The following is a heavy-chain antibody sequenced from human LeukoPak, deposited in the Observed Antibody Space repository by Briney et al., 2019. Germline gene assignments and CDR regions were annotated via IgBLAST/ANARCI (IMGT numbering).Heavy chain of an antibody. J-gene: IGHJ3*02. CDR1: GGSVSSGSYY. CDR3: ARGVTMVRGTPPAFDI. CDR2: IYYSGST. Sequence: KTSETLSLTCTVSGGSVSSGSYYWSWIRQPPGKGLEWIGYIYYSGSTNYNPSLKSRVTISVDTSKNQFSLKLSSVTAADTAVYYCARGVTMVRGTPPAFDIWGQGTMVTVSS. D-gene: IGHD3-10*01. V-gene: IGHV4-61*01.